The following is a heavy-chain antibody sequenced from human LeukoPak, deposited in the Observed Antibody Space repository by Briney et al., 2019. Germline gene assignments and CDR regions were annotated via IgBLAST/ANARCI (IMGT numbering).Heavy chain of an antibody. V-gene: IGHV3-49*04. CDR2: IRSKAYGGTT. CDR1: GFTFGDYP. CDR3: TRDPDS. Sequence: GGSLRLSCTASGFTFGDYPMSWVRQAPGKGLEWVGFIRSKAYGGTTEYVASVKGRFTISRDDSKSIAYLQMNSLKTEDTAVYYCTRDPDSWGQGTLVTVSS. J-gene: IGHJ4*02.